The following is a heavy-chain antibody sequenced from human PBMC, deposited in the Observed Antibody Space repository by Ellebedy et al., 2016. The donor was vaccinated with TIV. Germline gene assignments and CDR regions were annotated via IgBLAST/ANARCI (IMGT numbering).Heavy chain of an antibody. CDR2: IQYDGSDK. J-gene: IGHJ3*02. CDR1: GFTFRSYG. D-gene: IGHD2-15*01. V-gene: IGHV3-30*02. Sequence: PGGSLRLSCAASGFTFRSYGMYWVRQAPGKGREWAAFIQYDGSDKHYADSVKGRFTISRDNSKNTLYLQMNSLRAEETAVYYCAKLIQQTDKDAVDIWGQGTMVTVSS. CDR3: AKLIQQTDKDAVDI.